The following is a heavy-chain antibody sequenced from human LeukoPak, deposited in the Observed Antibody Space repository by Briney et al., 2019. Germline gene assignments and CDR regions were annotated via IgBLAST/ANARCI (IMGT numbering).Heavy chain of an antibody. V-gene: IGHV4-39*01. CDR1: GGSISSSSYY. CDR2: IYYSGST. CDR3: ARLMPQPSTVTHFDY. D-gene: IGHD4-17*01. J-gene: IGHJ4*02. Sequence: PSETLSLTCTVSGGSISSSSYYWGWIRQPPGKGLEWIGSIYYSGSTYYNPSLKSRVTISVGTSKNQFSLKLSSVTAADTAVYYCARLMPQPSTVTHFDYWGQGTLVTVSS.